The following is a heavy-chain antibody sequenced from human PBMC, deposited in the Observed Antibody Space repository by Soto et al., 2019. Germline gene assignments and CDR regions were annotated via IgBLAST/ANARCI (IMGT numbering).Heavy chain of an antibody. CDR3: ARDILKDIGMDV. Sequence: QVQLVQSGAEVKKPGASVKVSCKASGYTFTSYYMHWVRQAPGQGLEWMGIINPSGGSTSYAQKFQGRVTMTRDTSTSTVYMELSSLRSEVTAVYYCARDILKDIGMDVWGQGTTVTVSS. J-gene: IGHJ6*02. CDR1: GYTFTSYY. V-gene: IGHV1-46*01. CDR2: INPSGGST. D-gene: IGHD2-15*01.